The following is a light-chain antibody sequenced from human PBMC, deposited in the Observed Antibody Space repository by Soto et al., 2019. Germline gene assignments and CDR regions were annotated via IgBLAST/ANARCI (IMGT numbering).Light chain of an antibody. CDR2: GNS. CDR3: QSYDNSLSGFDVV. J-gene: IGLJ2*01. V-gene: IGLV1-40*01. Sequence: QSVLTQPPSVSGAPGQRVTISCTGSSSNIGAGYDVHWYQQLPGTAPKLLIYGNSNRPSGVPDRFSGSKSGTSASLAITGLQAEDEADDYCQSYDNSLSGFDVVFGGGTKVTVL. CDR1: SSNIGAGYD.